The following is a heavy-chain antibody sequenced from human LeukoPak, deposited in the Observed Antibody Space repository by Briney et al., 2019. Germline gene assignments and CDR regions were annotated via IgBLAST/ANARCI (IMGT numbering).Heavy chain of an antibody. V-gene: IGHV4-34*01. Sequence: SETLSLTCAVYGGSFSGYYWSWIRQPPGKGLEWIGEINHSGSTNYNPSLKSRVTISVDTSKNQFSLKLSSVTAADTAVYYCARRAHVGGDIVVVPAFYYFDYWGQGTLVTVSS. CDR1: GGSFSGYY. CDR3: ARRAHVGGDIVVVPAFYYFDY. D-gene: IGHD2-2*01. CDR2: INHSGST. J-gene: IGHJ4*02.